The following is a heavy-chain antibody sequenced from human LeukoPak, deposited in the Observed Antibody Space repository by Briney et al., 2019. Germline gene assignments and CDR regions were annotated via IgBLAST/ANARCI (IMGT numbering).Heavy chain of an antibody. J-gene: IGHJ4*02. D-gene: IGHD2-15*01. CDR1: GFTFSNYA. CDR2: ISGSGSNT. V-gene: IGHV3-23*01. Sequence: GGSLRLSCAASGFTFSNYALTWVRQPPGKGLEWVSSISGSGSNTYYADSVTGRLTIARDNSENTVYLQMNSLRAEHTAVYYCAKGGDYFGYCSSGSCSALFDYWGQGTLVTVSS. CDR3: AKGGDYFGYCSSGSCSALFDY.